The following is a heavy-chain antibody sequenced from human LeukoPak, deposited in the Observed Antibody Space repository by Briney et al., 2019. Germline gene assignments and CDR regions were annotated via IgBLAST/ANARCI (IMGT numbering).Heavy chain of an antibody. V-gene: IGHV3-33*01. Sequence: GRSLRLSCAASGFTFSTYGMHWVRQAPGKGLEWVALIWYDGSNKNYADSVRGRFTISRDNSKNTVNLQMNSLRAEDTALYYCAGGQMFTSGGFDDWGQGTLVTVSS. CDR2: IWYDGSNK. D-gene: IGHD6-19*01. CDR1: GFTFSTYG. J-gene: IGHJ4*02. CDR3: AGGQMFTSGGFDD.